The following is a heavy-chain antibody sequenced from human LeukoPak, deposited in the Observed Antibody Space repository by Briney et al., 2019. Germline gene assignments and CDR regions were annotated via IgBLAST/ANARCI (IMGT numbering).Heavy chain of an antibody. J-gene: IGHJ6*02. Sequence: GGSLRLSCAASGFTFSSYSMNWVRQAPGKGLEWVSSISSSSSYIYYADSVKGRFTISKDNAKNSLYLQMNSLRAEDTAVYYCARDLAVAGPGYYYYGMDVWGQGTTVTLSS. CDR1: GFTFSSYS. CDR3: ARDLAVAGPGYYYYGMDV. V-gene: IGHV3-21*01. D-gene: IGHD6-19*01. CDR2: ISSSSSYI.